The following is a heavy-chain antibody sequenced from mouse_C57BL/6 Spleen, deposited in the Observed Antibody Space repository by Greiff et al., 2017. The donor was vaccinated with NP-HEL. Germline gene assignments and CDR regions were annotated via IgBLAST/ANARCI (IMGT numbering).Heavy chain of an antibody. CDR1: GYSFTDYN. Sequence: VQLQQSGPELVKPGASVKISCTASGYSFTDYNMNWVKQSNGKSLEWIGVINPNYGTTSYNQKFKGQATLTVDQSSSTAYMQLNSLTSEDSAVYYCARELYYGNYDFAYWGQGTLVTVSA. V-gene: IGHV1-39*01. CDR3: ARELYYGNYDFAY. CDR2: INPNYGTT. J-gene: IGHJ3*01. D-gene: IGHD2-1*01.